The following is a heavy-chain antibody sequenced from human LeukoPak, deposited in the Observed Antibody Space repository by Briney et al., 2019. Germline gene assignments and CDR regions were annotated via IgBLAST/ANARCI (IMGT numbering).Heavy chain of an antibody. CDR2: IYYSGYT. D-gene: IGHD3-16*01. J-gene: IGHJ6*03. Sequence: PSETLSLTCTVSDYSISSSYYWSWIRQPPGKGLKWIGNIYYSGYTTYSPSLRSRVTISVDTSKNQFSLKLSSVTAADTAVYYCARETSQKGAHYMDVWGKGTTITISS. V-gene: IGHV4-61*01. CDR3: ARETSQKGAHYMDV. CDR1: DYSISSSYY.